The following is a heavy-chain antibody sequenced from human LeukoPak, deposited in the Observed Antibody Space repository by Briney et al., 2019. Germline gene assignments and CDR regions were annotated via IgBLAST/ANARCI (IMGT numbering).Heavy chain of an antibody. Sequence: SETLSLTCAVSGYSISSGYYWGWTRQPPGKGLEWIGSIYHSGSTYYNPSLKSRVTISVDTSKNQFSPKLSSVTAADTAVYYCAISAPSAPIYYYYMDVWGKGTTVTVSS. CDR1: GYSISSGYY. J-gene: IGHJ6*03. D-gene: IGHD6-6*01. V-gene: IGHV4-38-2*01. CDR2: IYHSGST. CDR3: AISAPSAPIYYYYMDV.